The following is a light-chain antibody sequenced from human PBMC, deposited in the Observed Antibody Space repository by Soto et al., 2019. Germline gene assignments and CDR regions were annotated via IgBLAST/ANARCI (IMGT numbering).Light chain of an antibody. Sequence: DIQMTQSPSSLSASVGDRITISCRASQSMSSYVSWYQQKPGRAPNLLIYAGTSLHNGVPSRFSGSASGTDFTLTISSLQPEDFATYHCQQNYSPPLTFGGGTKVEIK. J-gene: IGKJ4*01. CDR3: QQNYSPPLT. CDR1: QSMSSY. CDR2: AGT. V-gene: IGKV1-39*01.